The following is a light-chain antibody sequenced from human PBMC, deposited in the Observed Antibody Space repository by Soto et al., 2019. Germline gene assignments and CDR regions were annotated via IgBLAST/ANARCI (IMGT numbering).Light chain of an antibody. CDR2: DAS. CDR3: QQRSNWHVT. CDR1: QSVSSY. J-gene: IGKJ4*01. V-gene: IGKV3-11*01. Sequence: EIVLTQSPATLSLSPGEIATLSCRASQSVSSYLAWYQQKPGQAPRLLIYDASNRATGSPARFSGSGSGTDFALTISSLETEDVAVYYCQQRSNWHVTFGGGTKVEIK.